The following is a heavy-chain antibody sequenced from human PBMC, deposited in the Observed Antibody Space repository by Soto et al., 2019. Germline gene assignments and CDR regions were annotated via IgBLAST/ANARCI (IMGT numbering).Heavy chain of an antibody. CDR1: GASISSGGHY. D-gene: IGHD4-17*01. V-gene: IGHV4-31*03. J-gene: IGHJ5*02. CDR3: ARVTNTGSRPDNWFDP. CDR2: IYYSGRT. Sequence: QVQLQESGPGLVKPSQTLSLTCTVSGASISSGGHYWSWIRQHPGKGLEWIGYIYYSGRTYYNPSLKSRITVSVDTSKIQFSLKRSSVTASDTAVYSCARVTNTGSRPDNWFDPWGQGTLVTVSS.